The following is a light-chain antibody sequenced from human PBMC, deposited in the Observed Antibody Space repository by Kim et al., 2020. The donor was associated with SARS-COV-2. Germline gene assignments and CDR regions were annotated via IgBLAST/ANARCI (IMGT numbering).Light chain of an antibody. CDR2: LGS. J-gene: IGKJ2*01. CDR1: QGLLHSNGYNY. Sequence: GEPASISCRSSQGLLHSNGYNYLDWYLQKPGQSPQLLIYLGSNRASGVPDRFSGSGSGTDFTLKISRVEAEDVGVYYCMQALQTWTFGQGTKLEI. V-gene: IGKV2-28*01. CDR3: MQALQTWT.